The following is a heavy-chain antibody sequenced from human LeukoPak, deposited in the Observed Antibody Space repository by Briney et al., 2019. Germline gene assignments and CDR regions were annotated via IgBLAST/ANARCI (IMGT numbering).Heavy chain of an antibody. CDR3: AKAYSSGWYGLDY. CDR2: ISGSGGST. Sequence: GGSLRLSCAASGFTFSSYAMSWVRQAPGKGLEWVSAISGSGGSTYYADSVKGRFTISRDNSKNTLYLQMNSLKAEDTAVYYCAKAYSSGWYGLDYWGQGTLVTVSS. CDR1: GFTFSSYA. V-gene: IGHV3-23*01. D-gene: IGHD6-19*01. J-gene: IGHJ4*02.